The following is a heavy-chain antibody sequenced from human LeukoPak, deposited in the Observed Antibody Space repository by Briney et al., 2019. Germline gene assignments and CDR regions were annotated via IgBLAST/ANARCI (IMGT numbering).Heavy chain of an antibody. V-gene: IGHV4-61*02. J-gene: IGHJ6*02. CDR2: IYTSGST. Sequence: SETLSPTCTVSGGSISSGSYYWSWIRQPAGKGLEWIGRIYTSGSTNYNPSLKSRVTISVDTSKNQFSLKLSSVTAADTAVYYCARGDGYNYHFDIWGQGPRSPSP. CDR1: GGSISSGSYY. CDR3: ARGDGYNYHFDI. D-gene: IGHD5-24*01.